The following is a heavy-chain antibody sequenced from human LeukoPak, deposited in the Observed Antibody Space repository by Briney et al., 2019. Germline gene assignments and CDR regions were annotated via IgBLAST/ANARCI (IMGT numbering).Heavy chain of an antibody. CDR1: GFTFDDYA. J-gene: IGHJ3*02. V-gene: IGHV3-9*03. CDR3: AKAPYMGSAFDI. Sequence: PGRSLRLSCAATGFTFDDYAMHRVRQAPGTGLEWVSGISWNSVSIGYADSVKGRFTISRDNAKNSLYLQMNSLRAEDMALYYCAKAPYMGSAFDIWGQGTMVTVSS. D-gene: IGHD1-26*01. CDR2: ISWNSVSI.